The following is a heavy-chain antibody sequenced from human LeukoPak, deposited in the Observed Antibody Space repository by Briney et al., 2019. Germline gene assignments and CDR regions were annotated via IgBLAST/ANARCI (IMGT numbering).Heavy chain of an antibody. CDR3: TRPGGNSAY. D-gene: IGHD4-23*01. J-gene: IGHJ4*02. CDR2: IRSKANSYAT. CDR1: GFTFSGSA. Sequence: GGPLRLSCAASGFTFSGSAMHWVRQASGKGLEWVGRIRSKANSYATAYAASVKGRFTISRDDSKNTAYLQMNSLKTEDTAVYYCTRPGGNSAYWGQGTLVTVSS. V-gene: IGHV3-73*01.